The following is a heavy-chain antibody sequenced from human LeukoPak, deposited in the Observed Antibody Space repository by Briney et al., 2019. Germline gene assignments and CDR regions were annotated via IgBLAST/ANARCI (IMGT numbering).Heavy chain of an antibody. CDR3: AKDLRPDGINDFDH. CDR2: IFASGSTT. J-gene: IGHJ4*02. V-gene: IGHV3-23*05. D-gene: IGHD1-1*01. Sequence: GGSLRLSCTASKFTFMNYAMHWVRQAPGKGLEWVSLIFASGSTTKYADSVKGRFTISRDNSKNTLYLQMNSLRAEDTAVYYCAKDLRPDGINDFDHWGQGTLVTVSS. CDR1: KFTFMNYA.